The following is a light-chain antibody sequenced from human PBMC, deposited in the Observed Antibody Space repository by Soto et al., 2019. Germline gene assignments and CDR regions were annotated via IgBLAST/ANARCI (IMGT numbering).Light chain of an antibody. CDR3: AAWDDSLSSVV. CDR2: TNN. V-gene: IGLV1-44*01. CDR1: SSNIGGNT. Sequence: QSVLTQPPSVSGTPGQRVTISCSGSSSNIGGNTVNWYQQLPGTAPKLLIYTNNQRPSGVPDRFSGSKSGTSASLAISGLQSEDEADYYCAAWDDSLSSVVFGGGTKLTVL. J-gene: IGLJ2*01.